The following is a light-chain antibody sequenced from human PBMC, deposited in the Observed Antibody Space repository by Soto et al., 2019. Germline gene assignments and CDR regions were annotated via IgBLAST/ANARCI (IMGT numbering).Light chain of an antibody. CDR3: LLYYGDMHV. Sequence: QAVVTQEPSLTVSPGGTVTLTCASSTGAVTSGHYPDWFQQKPGQAPRALIYGTDNKHSWTPARFSGSLLGGKAALTLSGVQPEDEAEYYCLLYYGDMHVFGTGTQLTVL. J-gene: IGLJ1*01. V-gene: IGLV7-43*01. CDR1: TGAVTSGHY. CDR2: GTD.